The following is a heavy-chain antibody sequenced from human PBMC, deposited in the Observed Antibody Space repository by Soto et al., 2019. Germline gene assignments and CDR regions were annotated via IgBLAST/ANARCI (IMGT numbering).Heavy chain of an antibody. D-gene: IGHD3-16*02. Sequence: GGSLRLSCAASGFTFSSYAMSWVRQAPGKGLEWVSAISGSGGSTYYADSVKGRFTICRDNSKNTLYLQMNSLRAEATPVYYCANDGPYDYIWGSYRYNGIAYWGQGSLAPASS. CDR1: GFTFSSYA. CDR2: ISGSGGST. CDR3: ANDGPYDYIWGSYRYNGIAY. V-gene: IGHV3-23*01. J-gene: IGHJ4*02.